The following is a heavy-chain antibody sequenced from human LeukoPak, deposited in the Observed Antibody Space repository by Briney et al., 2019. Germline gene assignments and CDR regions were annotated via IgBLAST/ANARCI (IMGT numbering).Heavy chain of an antibody. CDR2: IYHSGST. CDR1: GYSISCGYY. CDR3: VCPYSSSWYDAFDI. D-gene: IGHD6-13*01. Sequence: PSETLSLTCTVSGYSISCGYYWGWIRQPPGKGLEWIGSIYHSGSTYYNPSLKSRVTISVDTSKNQFSLKLSSVTAADTAVYYCVCPYSSSWYDAFDIWGQGTMVTVSS. J-gene: IGHJ3*02. V-gene: IGHV4-38-2*02.